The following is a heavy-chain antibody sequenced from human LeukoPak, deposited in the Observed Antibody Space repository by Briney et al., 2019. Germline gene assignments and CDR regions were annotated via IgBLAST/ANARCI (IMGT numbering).Heavy chain of an antibody. CDR1: GFTFSSYT. CDR3: ARDSNHHDILTGYYSDWFDP. CDR2: ISGSSSTI. J-gene: IGHJ5*02. V-gene: IGHV3-48*01. D-gene: IGHD3-9*01. Sequence: GGSLRLSCAASGFTFSSYTMSWVRQAPGKGLEWGSYISGSSSTIYYADSVKGRFTISRDNGKNTLYLQMNSLRAEDTAVYYCARDSNHHDILTGYYSDWFDPWGQGTLVTVSS.